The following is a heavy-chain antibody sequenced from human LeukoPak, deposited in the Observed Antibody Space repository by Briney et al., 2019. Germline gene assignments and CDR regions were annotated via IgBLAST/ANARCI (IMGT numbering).Heavy chain of an antibody. CDR3: AKERAGAGEY. J-gene: IGHJ4*02. Sequence: GGSLRLSCAASGFTFSSSWILWVRQAPGKRLVWVSRIKTDGSGGSTTSYADSVKGRFTISRDNAKNTLFLQMNSLRAEDTAAYFCAKERAGAGEYWGQGTLVTVSA. CDR1: GFTFSSSW. V-gene: IGHV3-74*01. D-gene: IGHD6-13*01. CDR2: IKTDGSGGSTT.